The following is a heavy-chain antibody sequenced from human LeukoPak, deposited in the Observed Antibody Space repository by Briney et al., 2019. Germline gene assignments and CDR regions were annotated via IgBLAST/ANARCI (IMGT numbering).Heavy chain of an antibody. J-gene: IGHJ4*02. CDR3: ARRVVPAAILYYFDY. CDR2: INHSGST. CDR1: GGSFSGYY. V-gene: IGHV4-34*01. D-gene: IGHD2-2*01. Sequence: SETLSLTCAVYGGSFSGYYWSWIRQPPGKGLEWIGEINHSGSTNYNPSLKSRVTISVDTSKNQFSLKLSSVTAADTAVYYCARRVVPAAILYYFDYWGQGTLVTVSS.